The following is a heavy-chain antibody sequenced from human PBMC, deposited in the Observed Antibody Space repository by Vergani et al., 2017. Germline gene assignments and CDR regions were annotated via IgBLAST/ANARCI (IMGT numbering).Heavy chain of an antibody. V-gene: IGHV4-34*01. CDR2: INHSGNS. J-gene: IGHJ4*02. D-gene: IGHD6-13*01. CDR1: GGSFSGYY. CDR3: ARGRIATAGPNFDY. Sequence: QVQLQQWGAGLLKPSETLSLTCVVYGGSFSGYYCSWIRQPPGKGLEWIGEINHSGNSNYNPSLKSRVTISVDTSKNQLSLKLSSVTAADTAVYYCARGRIATAGPNFDYWGQGTLVTVSS.